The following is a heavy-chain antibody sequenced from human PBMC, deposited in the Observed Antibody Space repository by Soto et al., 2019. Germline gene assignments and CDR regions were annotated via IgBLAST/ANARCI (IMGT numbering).Heavy chain of an antibody. CDR3: ARDRLPYRDYLYYYYGMDV. Sequence: QVHLVQSGAEVTKPGAAVKVSCKASGYSFTSYAMHWVRQAAGQRVEWMGWMNAGNGNTKYSQKFQGRVTITRDTSASTAYMELSSLRSEHTAVYYCARDRLPYRDYLYYYYGMDVWGQGTTVTVSS. D-gene: IGHD4-17*01. CDR2: MNAGNGNT. V-gene: IGHV1-3*01. J-gene: IGHJ6*02. CDR1: GYSFTSYA.